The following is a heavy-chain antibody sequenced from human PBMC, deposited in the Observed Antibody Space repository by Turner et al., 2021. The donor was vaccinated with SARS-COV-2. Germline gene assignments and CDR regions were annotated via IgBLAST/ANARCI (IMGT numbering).Heavy chain of an antibody. CDR2: ISWNSGSI. CDR3: AKGSGYSYVLGFDY. J-gene: IGHJ4*02. D-gene: IGHD5-18*01. V-gene: IGHV3-9*01. CDR1: GFTFDDYA. Sequence: EVQLVESGGGLVQPGRSLRLSCAASGFTFDDYAMNWVRQAPGKGLEWVSGISWNSGSIGYADSVKGRFTISRDNAKNSLYLQMNSLRAEDTALYYCAKGSGYSYVLGFDYWGQGTLVTVSS.